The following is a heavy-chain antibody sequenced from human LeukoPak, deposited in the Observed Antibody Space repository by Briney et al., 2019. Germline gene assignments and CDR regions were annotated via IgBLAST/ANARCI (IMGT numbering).Heavy chain of an antibody. CDR3: TTFVLVYSSGWYGNY. J-gene: IGHJ4*02. CDR2: IKSKTDGGTT. CDR1: GFTFSNAW. Sequence: PGGSLRLSCAASGFTFSNAWMSWVRQAPGKGLEWVGRIKSKTDGGTTDYAAPVKGRFTISRDDSKNTLYLQMNSLKTEDTAVYYCTTFVLVYSSGWYGNYWGQGTLVTVSS. V-gene: IGHV3-15*01. D-gene: IGHD6-19*01.